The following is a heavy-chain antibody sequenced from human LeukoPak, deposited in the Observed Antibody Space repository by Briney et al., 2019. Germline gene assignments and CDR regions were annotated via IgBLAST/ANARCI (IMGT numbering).Heavy chain of an antibody. CDR3: ARDNLPYYDSSGYYYFDY. J-gene: IGHJ4*02. D-gene: IGHD3-22*01. Sequence: ASAKVSCKASGGTFSSYAISWVRQAPGQGLEWMGGIIPTFGTANYAQKFQGRVTITADESTSTAYMELSSLRSEDTAVYYCARDNLPYYDSSGYYYFDYWGQGTLVTVSS. V-gene: IGHV1-69*13. CDR1: GGTFSSYA. CDR2: IIPTFGTA.